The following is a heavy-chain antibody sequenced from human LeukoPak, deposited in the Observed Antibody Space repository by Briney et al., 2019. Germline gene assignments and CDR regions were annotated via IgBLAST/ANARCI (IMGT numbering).Heavy chain of an antibody. D-gene: IGHD1-26*01. V-gene: IGHV3-15*01. CDR3: TTDVPPPGPGSSY. J-gene: IGHJ4*02. CDR1: GLTFSNAW. CDR2: IKSKTAGGTT. Sequence: GRSLRLSCAASGLTFSNAWMGWVRQAPGKGLEWVGRIKSKTAGGTTDYAAPVKGRFTISRDDSKNTLYLQMNSLKTEDTAVYYCTTDVPPPGPGSSYWGQGALVTVSS.